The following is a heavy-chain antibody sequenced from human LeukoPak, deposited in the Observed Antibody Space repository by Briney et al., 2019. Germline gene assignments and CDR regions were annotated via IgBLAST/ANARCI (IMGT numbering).Heavy chain of an antibody. CDR3: ARGGGQLADY. J-gene: IGHJ4*02. Sequence: GGSLRLSCAASGLTFSSYAMHWVRQAPGKGLEWVAVISYDGSNKYYADSVKGRFTISRDNAKNSLYLQMNSLRAEDTAVYYCARGGGQLADYWGQGTLVTVSS. V-gene: IGHV3-30*04. D-gene: IGHD6-6*01. CDR2: ISYDGSNK. CDR1: GLTFSSYA.